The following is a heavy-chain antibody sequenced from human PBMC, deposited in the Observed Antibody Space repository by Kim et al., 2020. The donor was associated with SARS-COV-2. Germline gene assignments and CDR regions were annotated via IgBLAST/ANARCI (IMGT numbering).Heavy chain of an antibody. V-gene: IGHV3-13*01. D-gene: IGHD3-10*01. CDR2: IGTAGDT. Sequence: GGSLRLSCAASGFTFSSYDMHWVRQATGKGLEWVSAIGTAGDTYYPGSVKGRFTISRENAKNSLYLQMNSLRAGDTAVYYCARGATYYYGSGSYFKTYGMDVWGQGTTVTVSS. CDR1: GFTFSSYD. CDR3: ARGATYYYGSGSYFKTYGMDV. J-gene: IGHJ6*02.